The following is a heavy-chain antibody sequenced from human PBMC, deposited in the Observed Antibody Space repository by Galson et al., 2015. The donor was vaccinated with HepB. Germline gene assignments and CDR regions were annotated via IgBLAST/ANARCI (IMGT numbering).Heavy chain of an antibody. CDR1: GGSISSYY. V-gene: IGHV4-59*01. Sequence: SETLSLTCTVSGGSISSYYWSWIRQPPGKGLEWIGYIYYSGSTNYNPSLKSRVTISVDTSKNQFSLKLSSVTAADTAVYYCASYVWGSYRIPEPGAFDIWGQGTMVTVSS. J-gene: IGHJ3*02. CDR2: IYYSGST. D-gene: IGHD3-16*02. CDR3: ASYVWGSYRIPEPGAFDI.